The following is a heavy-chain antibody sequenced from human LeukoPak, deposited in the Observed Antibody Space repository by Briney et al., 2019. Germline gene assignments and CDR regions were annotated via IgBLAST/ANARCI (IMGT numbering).Heavy chain of an antibody. J-gene: IGHJ4*02. CDR3: ARQKGIAAADY. CDR2: IYYSGST. CDR1: GGSISSSSYY. V-gene: IGHV4-39*01. Sequence: PSETLSLTCTVSGGSISSSSYYWGWIRQPPGKGLEWIGGIYYSGSTYYNPSLKCRVTISVDTSKNQFSLKLSSVTAADTAVYYCARQKGIAAADYWGQGTLVTVSS. D-gene: IGHD6-13*01.